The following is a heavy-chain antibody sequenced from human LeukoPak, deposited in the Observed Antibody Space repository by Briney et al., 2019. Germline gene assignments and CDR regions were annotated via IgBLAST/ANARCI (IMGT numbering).Heavy chain of an antibody. CDR2: VYYSGST. D-gene: IGHD6-6*01. Sequence: SQTLSLTCTVSGGSISSGGYYWSWIRQHPGKGLEWIGYVYYSGSTYYNPSLKSRVTTSVDPSENQFSLKLSCVTAADTAVYYCARDSNGYSSSYRFGYWGQGTLVTVSS. CDR1: GGSISSGGYY. J-gene: IGHJ4*02. V-gene: IGHV4-31*03. CDR3: ARDSNGYSSSYRFGY.